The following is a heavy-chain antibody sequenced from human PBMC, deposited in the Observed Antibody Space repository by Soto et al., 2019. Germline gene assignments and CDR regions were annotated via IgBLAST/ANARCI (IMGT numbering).Heavy chain of an antibody. V-gene: IGHV1-18*01. Sequence: SVNVDCNASGYSFNDYGFGLVRQAPGQGLECMGWISAYNGNTHFAQRLQVRVTMTTDASTSTVYMELRRLRSDDTAVYYCAREASNSYESSGYYDVLAYWCQGTLVTVS. CDR1: GYSFNDYG. CDR2: ISAYNGNT. D-gene: IGHD3-22*01. J-gene: IGHJ4*02. CDR3: AREASNSYESSGYYDVLAY.